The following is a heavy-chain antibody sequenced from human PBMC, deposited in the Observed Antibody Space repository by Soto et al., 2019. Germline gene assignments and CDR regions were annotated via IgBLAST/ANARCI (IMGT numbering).Heavy chain of an antibody. CDR2: INAGSGNT. CDR1: GFVFTHYG. Sequence: QVLLVQSGAEVRKPGASVKVSCKASGFVFTHYGVHWVRLAPGQRLEWMRWINAGSGNTKYSESFQGRVSITRDTSATTVHMELGSLTSEDTAAYYCARKIFCNTWCDNAMDVWGQGTTVTVSS. J-gene: IGHJ6*02. CDR3: ARKIFCNTWCDNAMDV. V-gene: IGHV1-3*01. D-gene: IGHD2-8*01.